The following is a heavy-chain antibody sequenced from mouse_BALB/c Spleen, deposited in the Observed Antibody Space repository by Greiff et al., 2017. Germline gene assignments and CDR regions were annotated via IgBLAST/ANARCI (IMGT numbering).Heavy chain of an antibody. V-gene: IGHV2-6-4*01. CDR1: GFSLSRYS. D-gene: IGHD3-1*01. J-gene: IGHJ3*01. Sequence: VKLVESGPGLVAPSQSLSITCTVSGFSLSRYSVHWVRQPPGKGLEWLGMIWGGGSTDYNSALKSRLSISKDNSKSQVFFKMNSLQADDTAIYYCARKGSAWFAYWGQGTLVTVSA. CDR2: IWGGGST. CDR3: ARKGSAWFAY.